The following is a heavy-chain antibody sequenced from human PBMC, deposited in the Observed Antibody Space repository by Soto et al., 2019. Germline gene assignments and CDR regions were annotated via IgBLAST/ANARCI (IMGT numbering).Heavy chain of an antibody. CDR1: GGSISSGDYY. V-gene: IGHV4-30-4*01. D-gene: IGHD3-3*01. CDR2: IYYSGTT. CDR3: AGHYYDFWSCTSNDKNWLDP. Sequence: SETLSLTCSVSGGSISSGDYYWSWIRQPPGKGLEWIGYIYYSGTTYYNPSLKSRVTISVDTSKNQFSLKLSSVTAADTAVYYCAGHYYDFWSCTSNDKNWLDPWGQGTLVTVSS. J-gene: IGHJ5*02.